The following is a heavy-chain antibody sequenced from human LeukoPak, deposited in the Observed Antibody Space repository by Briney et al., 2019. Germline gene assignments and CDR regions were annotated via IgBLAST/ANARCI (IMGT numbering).Heavy chain of an antibody. CDR2: MNPNSGNT. V-gene: IGHV1-8*01. D-gene: IGHD3-3*01. Sequence: ASVKVSCKASGYTFTSYDINWVRQATGQGLEWMGWMNPNSGNTGYAQKFQGRVTMTRNTSIGTAYMELSSLRSEDTAVYYCARGNTIFGVVTDDYWGQGTLVTVSS. CDR3: ARGNTIFGVVTDDY. CDR1: GYTFTSYD. J-gene: IGHJ4*02.